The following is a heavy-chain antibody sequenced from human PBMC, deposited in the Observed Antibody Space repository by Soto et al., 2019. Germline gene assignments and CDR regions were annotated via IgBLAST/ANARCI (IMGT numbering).Heavy chain of an antibody. J-gene: IGHJ4*02. CDR2: IKQDGSEK. D-gene: IGHD3-9*01. CDR1: GFTFSSYW. CDR3: ARTLRYFDWLSKRTYYFDY. V-gene: IGHV3-7*01. Sequence: EVQLVESGGGLVQPGGSLRLSCAASGFTFSSYWMSWVRQAPGKGLEWVANIKQDGSEKYYVDSVKGRFTISRDNAKNSLYLQMNSVRAEDTAVYYCARTLRYFDWLSKRTYYFDYWGQGTLVTVSS.